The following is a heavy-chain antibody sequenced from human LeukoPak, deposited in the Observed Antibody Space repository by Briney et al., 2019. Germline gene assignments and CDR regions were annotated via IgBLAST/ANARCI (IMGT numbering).Heavy chain of an antibody. D-gene: IGHD2-2*01. Sequence: SETLSLTCTVSGGSTSSYYWSWIRQPPGKGLEWIGYIYYSGSTNYNPSLKSRVTISVDTSKNQFSLKLSSVTAADTAVYYCARVPSPYCSSTSCLPPQFDPWGQGTLVTVSS. J-gene: IGHJ5*02. CDR1: GGSTSSYY. CDR3: ARVPSPYCSSTSCLPPQFDP. CDR2: IYYSGST. V-gene: IGHV4-59*01.